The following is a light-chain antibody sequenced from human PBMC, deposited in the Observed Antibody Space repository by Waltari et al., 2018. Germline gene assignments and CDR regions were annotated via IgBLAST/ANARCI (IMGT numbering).Light chain of an antibody. J-gene: IGLJ2*01. CDR3: LSYTTRISFV. Sequence: QPALTQPASVSGSPGQSITIPCTGSSNDIGNSNHSCWYKQHPGKAPRPIISEVTERPSGVSDRFSGSKSGNTASPTISGLQAEDEADYYCLSYTTRISFVFGGGTKLSVL. V-gene: IGLV2-23*02. CDR2: EVT. CDR1: SNDIGNSNH.